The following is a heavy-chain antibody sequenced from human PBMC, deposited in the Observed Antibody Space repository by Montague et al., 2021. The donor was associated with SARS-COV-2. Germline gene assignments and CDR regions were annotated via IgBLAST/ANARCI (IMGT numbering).Heavy chain of an antibody. CDR1: GFTFSSYS. J-gene: IGHJ1*01. CDR2: ISSSSSYI. CDR3: ARGRSGSYLDYFQH. D-gene: IGHD1-26*01. V-gene: IGHV3-21*01. Sequence: SLRLSCAASGFTFSSYSMNWVRQAPGKGLEWVSSISSSSSYIYYADSVKGRFTISRDNAKNSLYLQMNSLRAEDTAVYYCARGRSGSYLDYFQHWGQGTLVTVSS.